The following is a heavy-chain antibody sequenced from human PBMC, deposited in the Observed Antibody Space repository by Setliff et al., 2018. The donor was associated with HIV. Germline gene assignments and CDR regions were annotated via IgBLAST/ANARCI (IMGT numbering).Heavy chain of an antibody. CDR2: ISHSGST. V-gene: IGHV4-4*02. CDR1: GDSISSSNW. CDR3: AIDVIGGWLRPMPDF. Sequence: SETLSLTCDVSGDSISSSNWWSWVRQSPGKGLEWIGEISHSGSTNYNPSLKSRVTISVDRSKIQFSLKVSSVTAADTAVYYCAIDVIGGWLRPMPDFWGPGTLVTVSS. J-gene: IGHJ4*02. D-gene: IGHD5-12*01.